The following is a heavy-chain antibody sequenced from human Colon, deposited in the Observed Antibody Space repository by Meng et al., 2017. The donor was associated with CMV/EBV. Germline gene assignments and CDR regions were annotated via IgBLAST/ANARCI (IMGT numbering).Heavy chain of an antibody. CDR1: GFTFSSYW. Sequence: ESLKISCAASGFTFSSYWMSWVRQAPGKGLEWIGEVDHDGTVKGSASLDGRVIISADAASRRFSLNLTSVTAADSGVYFCARGSYYSGNYPRRQYFEYWGQGTQVTVSS. CDR3: ARGSYYSGNYPRRQYFEY. D-gene: IGHD3-22*01. J-gene: IGHJ4*02. V-gene: IGHV4-34*01. CDR2: VDHDGTV.